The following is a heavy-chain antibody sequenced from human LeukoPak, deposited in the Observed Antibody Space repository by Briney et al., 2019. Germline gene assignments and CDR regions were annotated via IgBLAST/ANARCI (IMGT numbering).Heavy chain of an antibody. CDR2: ISGSGGST. CDR3: ARDRHYYDSSGYHAFDI. J-gene: IGHJ3*02. CDR1: GFTFSSYA. D-gene: IGHD3-22*01. V-gene: IGHV3-23*01. Sequence: GGSLRLSCAASGFTFSSYAMSWVRQAPGKGLEWVSAISGSGGSTYYADSVKGRFTISRDNSKNTLYLQMNSLRAEDTAVYYCARDRHYYDSSGYHAFDIWGQGTMVTVSS.